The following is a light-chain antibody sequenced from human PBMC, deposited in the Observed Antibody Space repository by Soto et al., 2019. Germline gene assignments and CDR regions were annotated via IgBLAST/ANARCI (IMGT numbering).Light chain of an antibody. Sequence: QLVLTQSPSASASLGVSGKRTCTLSSGHSSYAIAWHQQQPEKGPRYLMKFNNDGSHIKGDGIPDRFSGSSSGAERYLTISSLQSEDEADYYCQTWDTGIRVFGGGTKLTVL. J-gene: IGLJ2*01. CDR3: QTWDTGIRV. CDR1: SGHSSYA. CDR2: FNNDGSH. V-gene: IGLV4-69*01.